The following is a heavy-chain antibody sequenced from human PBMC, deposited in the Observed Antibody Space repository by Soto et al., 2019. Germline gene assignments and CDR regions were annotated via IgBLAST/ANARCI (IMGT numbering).Heavy chain of an antibody. D-gene: IGHD6-19*01. CDR3: ARDKAVAGFDY. CDR1: GGSISSYY. Sequence: SETLSLTCTVSGGSISSYYWSWIRQPPGKGLEWIGYIYYSGSTNYNPSLKSRATISVDTSKNQFSLKLSSVTAADTAVYYCARDKAVAGFDYWGQGTLVTVSS. CDR2: IYYSGST. J-gene: IGHJ4*02. V-gene: IGHV4-59*01.